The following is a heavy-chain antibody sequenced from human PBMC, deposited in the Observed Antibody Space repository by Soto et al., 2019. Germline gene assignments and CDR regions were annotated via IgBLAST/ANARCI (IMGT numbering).Heavy chain of an antibody. D-gene: IGHD1-1*01. Sequence: QVQLVESGGGVVQPGRSLRLSCAASGFTFSTYAMHWVRQAPGRGLEWVAVISYDGTNKYYADSVKGRLTISRDNSKNTLYLQMNSLRAEDTAVYYCARDYNGDYLDYWGQGTLVTVSS. V-gene: IGHV3-30-3*01. CDR2: ISYDGTNK. CDR1: GFTFSTYA. CDR3: ARDYNGDYLDY. J-gene: IGHJ4*02.